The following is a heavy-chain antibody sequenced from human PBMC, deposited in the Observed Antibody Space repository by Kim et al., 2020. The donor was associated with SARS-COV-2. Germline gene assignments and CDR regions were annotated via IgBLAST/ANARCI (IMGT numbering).Heavy chain of an antibody. D-gene: IGHD3-10*01. V-gene: IGHV3-74*01. CDR2: INSDGSST. CDR3: ARDPETSSGTTGVGDAFDI. CDR1: GFTFSSYW. J-gene: IGHJ3*02. Sequence: GGSLRLSCAASGFTFSSYWMHWVRQAPGKGLVWVSRINSDGSSTSYADSVKGRFTISRDNAKNTLYLQMNSLRAEDTAVYYCARDPETSSGTTGVGDAFDIWGQGTMVTVSS.